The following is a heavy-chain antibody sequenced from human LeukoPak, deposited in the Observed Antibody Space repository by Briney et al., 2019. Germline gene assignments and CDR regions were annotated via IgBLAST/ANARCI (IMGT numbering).Heavy chain of an antibody. CDR3: ARGSSYGDYAFDI. V-gene: IGHV4-30-2*01. D-gene: IGHD4-17*01. CDR1: GGSISSGGYS. CDR2: IYHSGST. Sequence: SETLSLTCAVSGGSISSGGYSWSWIRQPPGKGLEWIGYIYHSGSTYYNPSLKSRVTISVDRSKNQFSLKLSSVTAADTAVYYCARGSSYGDYAFDIWGQGTMVTVSS. J-gene: IGHJ3*02.